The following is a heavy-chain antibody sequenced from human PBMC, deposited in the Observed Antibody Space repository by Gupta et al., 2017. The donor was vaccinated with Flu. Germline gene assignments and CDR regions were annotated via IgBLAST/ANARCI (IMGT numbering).Heavy chain of an antibody. D-gene: IGHD6-19*01. CDR1: GDSIASSDYY. V-gene: IGHV4-39*01. CDR3: ARLPSQWKIYDFEI. J-gene: IGHJ3*02. Sequence: QLQLQESGPGLVKPSETLSLTCTVSGDSIASSDYYWAWIRQPPGKGLQWIGTVYYNGHALYNPARIRRVSIYVDNSKNQFFLKLKYVIEVETTVYYCARLPSQWKIYDFEIWGQGTMVTVSS. CDR2: VYYNGHA.